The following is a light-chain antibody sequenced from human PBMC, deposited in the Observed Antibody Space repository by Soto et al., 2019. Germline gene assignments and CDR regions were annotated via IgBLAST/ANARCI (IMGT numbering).Light chain of an antibody. CDR1: SSDVGGYNY. Sequence: QSVLAQPASVSGSPGQSINISCTGTSSDVGGYNYVSWYQQHPGKAPKLMIYDVSNRPSGVSNRFSGSKSGNTASLTISGLQAEDKADYFCSSYTSSSTLYYVFGTGTKVTVL. CDR2: DVS. CDR3: SSYTSSSTLYYV. V-gene: IGLV2-14*01. J-gene: IGLJ1*01.